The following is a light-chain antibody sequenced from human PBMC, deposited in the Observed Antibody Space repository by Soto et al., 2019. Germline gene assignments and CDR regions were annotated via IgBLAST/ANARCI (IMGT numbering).Light chain of an antibody. CDR2: DVN. CDR1: SSDVGGYNY. Sequence: SVLPQPASVSVSPGQSITISCTGTSSDVGGYNYVSWYQQHPGKAPKLMIYDVNNRPSGVSNRFSGSKSGSTASLTISGLQAEDEADYYCSSYTNSIYVFGTGTKVTVL. V-gene: IGLV2-14*01. J-gene: IGLJ1*01. CDR3: SSYTNSIYV.